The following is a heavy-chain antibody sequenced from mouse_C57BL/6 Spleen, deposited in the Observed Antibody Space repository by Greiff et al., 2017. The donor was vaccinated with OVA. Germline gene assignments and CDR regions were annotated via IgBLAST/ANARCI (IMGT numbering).Heavy chain of an antibody. D-gene: IGHD1-1*01. J-gene: IGHJ1*03. V-gene: IGHV1-53*01. CDR1: GYTFTSYW. CDR2: INPSNGGT. CDR3: ARELRSHWYFDV. Sequence: VKLQQPGTELVKPGASVKLSCKASGYTFTSYWMHWVKQRPGQGLEWIGNINPSNGGTNYNEKFKSKATLTVDKSSSTAYMQLSSLTSEDSAVYYCARELRSHWYFDVWGTGTTVTVSS.